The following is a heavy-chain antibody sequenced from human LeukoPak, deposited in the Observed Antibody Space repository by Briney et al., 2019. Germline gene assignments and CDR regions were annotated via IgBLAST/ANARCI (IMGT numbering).Heavy chain of an antibody. Sequence: SVKVSCKASGFTFTSSAVQWVRQARGQRLEWIGWIVVGSGNTNYAQKFQERVTITRDMSTSTAYMELSSVRSEDTAVYYCAACSTSCLTYYYYYGMDVWGKGTTVTVSS. CDR1: GFTFTSSA. D-gene: IGHD2-2*01. CDR2: IVVGSGNT. J-gene: IGHJ6*04. CDR3: AACSTSCLTYYYYYGMDV. V-gene: IGHV1-58*01.